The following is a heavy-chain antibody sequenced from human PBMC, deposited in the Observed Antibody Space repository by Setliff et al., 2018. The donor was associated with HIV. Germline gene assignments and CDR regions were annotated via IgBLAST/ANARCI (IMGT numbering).Heavy chain of an antibody. D-gene: IGHD4-4*01. J-gene: IGHJ6*03. CDR2: IYYSGST. CDR1: GSPISSHY. Sequence: PSETLSLTCNVSGSPISSHYWTWIRQPPGKGLEWIGYIYYSGSTTYNPSLKSRVAISVDTSKNQFSLKVNSVTAVDTAVYYCARGLNDYTNPSYMDVWG. V-gene: IGHV4-59*11. CDR3: ARGLNDYTNPSYMDV.